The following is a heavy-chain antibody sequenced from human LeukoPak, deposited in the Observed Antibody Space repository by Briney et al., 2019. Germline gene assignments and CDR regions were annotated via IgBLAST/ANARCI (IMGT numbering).Heavy chain of an antibody. Sequence: SETLSLTCTASGGSISSYYWSWVRQPPGKGLEWIAYISYSGSTNYNPSLKRRVTISVDTSKNQFSLKLSSVTAADTAIYYCARGKTYYDISKDAFDIWGQGTMVTVSS. CDR2: ISYSGST. J-gene: IGHJ3*02. CDR3: ARGKTYYDISKDAFDI. CDR1: GGSISSYY. D-gene: IGHD3-22*01. V-gene: IGHV4-59*01.